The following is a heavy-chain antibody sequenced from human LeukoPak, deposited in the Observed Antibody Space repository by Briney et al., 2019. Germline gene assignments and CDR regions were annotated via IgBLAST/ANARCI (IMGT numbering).Heavy chain of an antibody. CDR1: GYTFTGYY. D-gene: IGHD1-1*01. CDR2: INPNSGGT. Sequence: ASVKVSCKASGYTFTGYYMHWVRQAPGQGLEWMGWINPNSGGTSYAQKFQGRVTMTRDTSISTAYMELSRLRSDDTAVYYCARDRPLLNEKRPFDYWGQGTLVTVSS. J-gene: IGHJ4*02. CDR3: ARDRPLLNEKRPFDY. V-gene: IGHV1-2*02.